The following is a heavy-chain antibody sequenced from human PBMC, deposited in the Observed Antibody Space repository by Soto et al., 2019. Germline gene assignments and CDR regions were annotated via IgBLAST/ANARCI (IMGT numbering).Heavy chain of an antibody. V-gene: IGHV1-18*01. CDR1: GYTFTSYG. J-gene: IGHJ6*02. Sequence: QVQLVQSGAEVRKPGASVKVSCKASGYTFTSYGISWVRQAPGQGLEWMGRINAFNGNTDYIQKFQGRVTMTTETXXXXXXXXXXXXXXXXXXXXXXXXXXXXXXXXXXXARYKYYGMDVWGQGTTVTVPS. CDR2: INAFNGNT. CDR3: XXXXXXXXXXXXXARYKYYGMDV. D-gene: IGHD1-26*01.